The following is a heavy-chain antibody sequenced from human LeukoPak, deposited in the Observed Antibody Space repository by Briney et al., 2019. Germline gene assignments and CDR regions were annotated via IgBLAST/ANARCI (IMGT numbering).Heavy chain of an antibody. Sequence: GGSLRLSCAASGFTFSSYIMNWVRQTPGKGLEWVSSISSSSSYIYYADSVKGRFTISRDNAKNSLYLQMNSLRAEDTAVYYCARDRPISPYYFDYWGQGTLVTVSS. CDR3: ARDRPISPYYFDY. CDR2: ISSSSSYI. J-gene: IGHJ4*02. D-gene: IGHD2-21*01. V-gene: IGHV3-21*01. CDR1: GFTFSSYI.